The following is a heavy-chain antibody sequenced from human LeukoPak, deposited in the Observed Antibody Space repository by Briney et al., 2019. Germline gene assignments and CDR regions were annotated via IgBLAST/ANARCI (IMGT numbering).Heavy chain of an antibody. V-gene: IGHV4-59*08. CDR1: GGSISSYY. Sequence: SETLSLTCSVSGGSISSYYWSWIRQPPGRGLEWLGYIYYTGSTYYNPSLKSRVTVSKDASKTQFSLKLSSVTAADTAVYYCARHNGDYAAFDIWGQGTMVIVSS. J-gene: IGHJ3*02. CDR2: IYYTGST. D-gene: IGHD4-17*01. CDR3: ARHNGDYAAFDI.